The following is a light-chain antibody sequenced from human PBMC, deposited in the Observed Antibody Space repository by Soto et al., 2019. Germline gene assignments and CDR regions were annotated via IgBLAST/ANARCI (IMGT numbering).Light chain of an antibody. J-gene: IGKJ3*01. Sequence: DIQLTQSPPSLSASVGDRVTITCRASQGIFNYLAWYQQRPGQVPKLLIYHASTLQSGVPSRFSGSGSGTDFTLTISSLQPEDVATYYCQKYYSAIFTFGPGTKVDIK. CDR3: QKYYSAIFT. CDR1: QGIFNY. CDR2: HAS. V-gene: IGKV1-27*01.